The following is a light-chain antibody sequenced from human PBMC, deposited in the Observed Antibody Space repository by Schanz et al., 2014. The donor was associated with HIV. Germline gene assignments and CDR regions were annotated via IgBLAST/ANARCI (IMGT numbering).Light chain of an antibody. Sequence: EIVLTQSPATLSLSPGDRATLSCRASQSLSSYLAWYQQKPGQAPRLLIYATSFRAAGIPDRFSGTGSGTDFTLTISSLEPEDFAVYFCQYFGNSGGTFGGGTKVEIK. V-gene: IGKV3-20*01. J-gene: IGKJ4*01. CDR3: QYFGNSGGT. CDR1: QSLSSY. CDR2: ATS.